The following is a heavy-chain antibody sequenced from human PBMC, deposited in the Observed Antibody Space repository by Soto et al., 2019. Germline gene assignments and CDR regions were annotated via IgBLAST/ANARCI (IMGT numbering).Heavy chain of an antibody. Sequence: SVKVSCKASGGTFSSYAISWVRQAPGQGLEWMGGIIPIFGTANYAQKFQGRVTITADKSTSTAYMELSSLRSEDTAVYYCARDNIVVGPAAILYYYYGMDVWGQGTTVTVSS. CDR2: IIPIFGTA. D-gene: IGHD2-2*01. J-gene: IGHJ6*02. V-gene: IGHV1-69*06. CDR1: GGTFSSYA. CDR3: ARDNIVVGPAAILYYYYGMDV.